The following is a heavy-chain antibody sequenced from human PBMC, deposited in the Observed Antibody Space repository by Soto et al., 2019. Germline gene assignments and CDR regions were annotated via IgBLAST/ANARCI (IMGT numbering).Heavy chain of an antibody. CDR1: GGTFSSYA. CDR2: IIPVFGTA. J-gene: IGHJ4*02. CDR3: ASLAYSGYDGSLNLGYFYY. Sequence: QVQLVQSGAEVKKPGSSVKVSCKASGGTFSSYAISWVRQAPGQGLEWMGGIIPVFGTANYAQKFQGRVTITADESTSTAYMELSSRRSEDTAVYYCASLAYSGYDGSLNLGYFYYWGQGTLVTVSS. V-gene: IGHV1-69*01. D-gene: IGHD5-12*01.